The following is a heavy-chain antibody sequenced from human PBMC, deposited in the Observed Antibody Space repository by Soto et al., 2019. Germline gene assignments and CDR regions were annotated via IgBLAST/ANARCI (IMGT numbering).Heavy chain of an antibody. J-gene: IGHJ6*02. Sequence: QVQLVQSGAEVKKPGSSVKVSCKASGGTFSTSAISWVRQAPGQGLEWVGGIMPVFATPDYAQKFQGRVTISADESTTTAYLELTSLRTDDTAVYCCARDKDRQQLGGNYYYILDVWGQGTAIIVSS. CDR1: GGTFSTSA. V-gene: IGHV1-69*12. D-gene: IGHD3-3*02. CDR3: ARDKDRQQLGGNYYYILDV. CDR2: IMPVFATP.